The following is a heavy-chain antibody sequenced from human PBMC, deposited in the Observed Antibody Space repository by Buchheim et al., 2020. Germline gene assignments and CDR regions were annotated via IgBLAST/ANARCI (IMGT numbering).Heavy chain of an antibody. V-gene: IGHV3-48*01. CDR2: ISSSSSTI. CDR1: GFTFSSYS. Sequence: EVQLVESGGGLVQPGGSLRLSCAASGFTFSSYSMNWVRQAPGKGLEWVSYISSSSSTIYYADSVKGRFTISRDNAKNSLYLQMNSLRAEDTAVCYCARQIVAGTFDYYYYGMDVWGQGTT. D-gene: IGHD6-19*01. CDR3: ARQIVAGTFDYYYYGMDV. J-gene: IGHJ6*02.